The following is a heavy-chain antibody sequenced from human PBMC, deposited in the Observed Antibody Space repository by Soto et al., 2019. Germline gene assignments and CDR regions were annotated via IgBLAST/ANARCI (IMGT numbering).Heavy chain of an antibody. V-gene: IGHV3-23*01. D-gene: IGHD2-21*02. CDR3: VKDLVVLSAIFDS. Sequence: GGSLRLSCAASGFTFGNYAMGWVRQAPGKGLEWVSGIVASGGRTFYADSAKGRFTISRDNSRSTLYLQMNSLRADDTAVYYCVKDLVVLSAIFDSWGRGTLVTV. CDR2: IVASGGRT. CDR1: GFTFGNYA. J-gene: IGHJ4*02.